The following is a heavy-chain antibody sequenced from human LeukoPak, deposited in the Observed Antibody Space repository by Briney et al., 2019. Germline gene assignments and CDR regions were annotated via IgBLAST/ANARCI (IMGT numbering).Heavy chain of an antibody. Sequence: GRSLRLSCAGSGFTFSNYGMHGVRQAPDKGLEGVAVIAMDGRNKYYAASVKGRFTISRDNSKNTLYLQMNSLRAEDTAVYYCAKKVFTGWYGAFDIWGQGTMVTVSS. CDR3: AKKVFTGWYGAFDI. J-gene: IGHJ3*02. CDR2: IAMDGRNK. V-gene: IGHV3-30*18. D-gene: IGHD6-19*01. CDR1: GFTFSNYG.